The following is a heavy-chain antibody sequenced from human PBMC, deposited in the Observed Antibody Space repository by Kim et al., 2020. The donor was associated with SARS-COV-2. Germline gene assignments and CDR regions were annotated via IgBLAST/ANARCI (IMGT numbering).Heavy chain of an antibody. CDR3: AGGVVGDTRYNWFDP. D-gene: IGHD2-15*01. J-gene: IGHJ5*02. Sequence: DSRKGQFTISRDNAKNSPFLQMNSLRAEDTAVYYCAGGVVGDTRYNWFDPWGQGTLVTVSS. V-gene: IGHV3-11*01.